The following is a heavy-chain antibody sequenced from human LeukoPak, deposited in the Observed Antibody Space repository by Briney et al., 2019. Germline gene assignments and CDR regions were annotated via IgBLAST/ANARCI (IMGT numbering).Heavy chain of an antibody. V-gene: IGHV4-38-2*02. CDR1: GYSISSDNY. CDR2: IYQNGST. D-gene: IGHD5-24*01. CDR3: ASLTQRRDGYNLGPDY. J-gene: IGHJ4*02. Sequence: SETLSLTCTVSGYSISSDNYWGWIRQPPGEGLEWLGTIYQNGSTYYNPSLKSRVTLSIDTSENQFSLRLSSVTAADTAVYYCASLTQRRDGYNLGPDYWGQGTLVTVSS.